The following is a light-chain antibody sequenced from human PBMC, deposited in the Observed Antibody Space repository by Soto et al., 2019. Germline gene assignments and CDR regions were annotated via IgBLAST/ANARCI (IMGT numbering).Light chain of an antibody. CDR1: SSDVGGYNL. CDR3: CSYAGSSTLL. V-gene: IGLV2-23*01. Sequence: QSALTQPASVSGSPGQSITISCTGTSSDVGGYNLVSWYQQHPGKTPKLMIYEGSKRPSGVSNRFSASKSGNTASLTISGLQAEDEADYYCCSYAGSSTLLFGGGTKVTVL. J-gene: IGLJ2*01. CDR2: EGS.